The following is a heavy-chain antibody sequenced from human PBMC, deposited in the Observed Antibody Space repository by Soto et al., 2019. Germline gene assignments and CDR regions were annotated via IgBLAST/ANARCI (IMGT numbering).Heavy chain of an antibody. V-gene: IGHV4-59*08. Sequence: QVQLQESGPGLVRPSETLSLTCTVSGGSIRSNYWSWIRQPPGKGLEWIGQIYYSGSTKYNPSLKSRVTISADMSRNQVSLKLTSVTAADKAVYYCAMTVTTLYTWFDPWGQGTLVTVSS. CDR3: AMTVTTLYTWFDP. J-gene: IGHJ5*02. CDR2: IYYSGST. D-gene: IGHD3-16*02. CDR1: GGSIRSNY.